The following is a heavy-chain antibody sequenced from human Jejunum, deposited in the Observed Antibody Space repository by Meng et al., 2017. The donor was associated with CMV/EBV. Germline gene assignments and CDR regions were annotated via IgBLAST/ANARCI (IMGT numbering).Heavy chain of an antibody. CDR3: ARGQYYLYYDFMDV. Sequence: GYSFTSYGINWVRQAPGQGLEWMGWISAYDGNTKSAQKFQGRVTVTTDTSTNTAYMELRGLRSDDTAVYYCARGQYYLYYDFMDVWGQGTTVTVSS. V-gene: IGHV1-18*01. J-gene: IGHJ6*02. CDR2: ISAYDGNT. D-gene: IGHD3-16*01. CDR1: GYSFTSYG.